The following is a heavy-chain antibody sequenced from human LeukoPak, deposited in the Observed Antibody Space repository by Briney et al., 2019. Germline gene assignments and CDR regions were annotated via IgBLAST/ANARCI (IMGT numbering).Heavy chain of an antibody. D-gene: IGHD3-22*01. CDR1: GGSFSGYY. CDR2: INHSGST. Sequence: PSETLSLTCAVYGGSFSGYYWSWIRQPPGKGLEWIGEINHSGSTNYNPSLKSRVTISVDTSKNQFSLKLSSVTAADTAVYYCARAMTVVVNNDHWGQGTLVTVSS. V-gene: IGHV4-34*01. CDR3: ARAMTVVVNNDH. J-gene: IGHJ5*02.